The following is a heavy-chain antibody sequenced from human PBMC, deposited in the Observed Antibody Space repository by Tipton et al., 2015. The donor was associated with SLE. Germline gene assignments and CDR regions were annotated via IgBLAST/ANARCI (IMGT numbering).Heavy chain of an antibody. J-gene: IGHJ6*03. Sequence: GSLRLSCAASGFTFSSYSMNWVRQAPGKGPEWVASINSRSIYIYDADSVRGRFTISRDNAKKSVYLQMNSLRAEDTAVYYCARSPDIVVVPAAKDYYYYMDVWGRGTTVTVSS. CDR2: INSRSIYI. V-gene: IGHV3-21*01. D-gene: IGHD2-2*01. CDR1: GFTFSSYS. CDR3: ARSPDIVVVPAAKDYYYYMDV.